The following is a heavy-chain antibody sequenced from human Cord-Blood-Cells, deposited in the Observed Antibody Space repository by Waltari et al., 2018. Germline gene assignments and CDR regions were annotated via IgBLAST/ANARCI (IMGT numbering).Heavy chain of an antibody. CDR3: AREYSNYYYYYYMDV. D-gene: IGHD4-4*01. V-gene: IGHV4-34*01. Sequence: QVQLQQWGAGLLKPSETLSLTCAVYGGSFSGYYWSWLRQPPGKGLEWIGEINHSGSTNYNPSLKSRVTISVDTSKNQFSLKLSSVTAADTAVYYCAREYSNYYYYYYMDVWGKGTTVTVSS. J-gene: IGHJ6*03. CDR2: INHSGST. CDR1: GGSFSGYY.